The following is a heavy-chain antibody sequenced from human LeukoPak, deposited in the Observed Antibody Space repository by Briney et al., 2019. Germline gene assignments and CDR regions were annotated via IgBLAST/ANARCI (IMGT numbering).Heavy chain of an antibody. Sequence: GGSLRLSCAASGFTFSSYSMNWVRQAPGKGLEWVSYISSSSSTIYYADSVKGRFTISRDNAKNSLYLQMNSLRAEDTAVYYCARPLDYGGNSAAFDIWGQGTMVTVSS. J-gene: IGHJ3*02. CDR3: ARPLDYGGNSAAFDI. CDR1: GFTFSSYS. CDR2: ISSSSSTI. V-gene: IGHV3-48*01. D-gene: IGHD4-23*01.